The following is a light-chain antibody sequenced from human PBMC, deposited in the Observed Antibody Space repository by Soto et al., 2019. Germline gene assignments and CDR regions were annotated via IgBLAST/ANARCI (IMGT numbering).Light chain of an antibody. CDR3: MQALQTPIT. CDR1: QSLLHSNGYKY. Sequence: DIVMTQSPFSLSVTPGEPASISCRSSQSLLHSNGYKYLDWYLQKPGQSPQLLIFLGSNRASGVPDRFSGSGSGTDFTLKISRVEAEDVGIYYCMQALQTPITFGQGTRLEIK. V-gene: IGKV2-28*01. CDR2: LGS. J-gene: IGKJ5*01.